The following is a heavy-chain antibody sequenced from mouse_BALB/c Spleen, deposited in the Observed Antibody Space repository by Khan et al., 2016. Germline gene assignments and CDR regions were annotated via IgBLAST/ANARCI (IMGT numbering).Heavy chain of an antibody. CDR2: IWAGGST. J-gene: IGHJ3*01. V-gene: IGHV2-9*02. CDR1: GFSLTSYG. CDR3: ARDGGGTY. Sequence: QVQLKESGPGLVAPSQSLSITCTVSGFSLTSYGVHWVRQPPGKGLEWLGVIWAGGSTTYISALMSSLSISKANSKNQVFLKMNSRQTDDTAIYYCARDGGGTYWGQGTLVTVSA.